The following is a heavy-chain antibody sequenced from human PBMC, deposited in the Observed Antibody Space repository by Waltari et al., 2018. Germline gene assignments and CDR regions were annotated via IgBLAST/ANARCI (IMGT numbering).Heavy chain of an antibody. CDR3: TTNPGY. CDR2: MKTDGTSI. Sequence: EVQLVESGGGLVQPGGSLRLSCAASGFSTDYLLDWVRQAPGKGLVWVSRMKTDGTSITYADSVKGRFTISRDSAKNTYYLQMNGLRAEDTAVYYCTTNPGYWGQGTLVTVSS. V-gene: IGHV3-74*03. CDR1: GFSTDYL. J-gene: IGHJ4*02.